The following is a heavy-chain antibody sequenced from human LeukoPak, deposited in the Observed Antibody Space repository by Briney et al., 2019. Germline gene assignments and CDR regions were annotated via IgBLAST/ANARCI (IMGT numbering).Heavy chain of an antibody. D-gene: IGHD5-12*01. Sequence: GGSLRLSCADSGFLFSNSWMAWVRQAPGRGLEWLANINQDGSAKTCVDSVKGRFTISKDNAKNSLYLQMNSLRAEDTAMYYCARDSGYNAFDYWGQGTLVTVSS. J-gene: IGHJ4*02. V-gene: IGHV3-7*05. CDR1: GFLFSNSW. CDR3: ARDSGYNAFDY. CDR2: INQDGSAK.